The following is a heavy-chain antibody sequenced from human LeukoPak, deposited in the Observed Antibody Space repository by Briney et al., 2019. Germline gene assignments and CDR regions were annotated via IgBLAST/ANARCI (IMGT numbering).Heavy chain of an antibody. CDR3: AREGKWLQLRYFDY. J-gene: IGHJ4*02. Sequence: GGSLRLSCAASGFTFSSYAMSWVRQAPGKGLEWVSVIHTGGSTYYADSVKGRFTISRDTSNNTLYLQMNSLRADDTAVYYCAREGKWLQLRYFDYWGQGTLVTVSS. CDR2: IHTGGST. D-gene: IGHD5-24*01. CDR1: GFTFSSYA. V-gene: IGHV3-53*01.